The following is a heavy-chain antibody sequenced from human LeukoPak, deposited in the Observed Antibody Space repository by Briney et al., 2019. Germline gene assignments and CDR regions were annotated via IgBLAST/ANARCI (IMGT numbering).Heavy chain of an antibody. J-gene: IGHJ5*02. CDR1: GYTFTSND. V-gene: IGHV1-8*01. Sequence: GASVKVSCKASGYTFTSNDINWVRQATGQGLEWMGWMNANSGNTGYAQKFQGRFTMTWNTSISTAYMELSSLRSEDTAVYYCAREYRRDTTWGQGNLVTVSS. CDR3: AREYRRDTT. D-gene: IGHD5-18*01. CDR2: MNANSGNT.